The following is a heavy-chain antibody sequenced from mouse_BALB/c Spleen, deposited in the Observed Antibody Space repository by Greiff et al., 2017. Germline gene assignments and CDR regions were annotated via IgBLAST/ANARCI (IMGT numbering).Heavy chain of an antibody. CDR3: ASHGNSLDY. CDR2: ISSGGSYT. J-gene: IGHJ2*01. D-gene: IGHD2-1*01. Sequence: EVQLVESGGDLVKPGGSLKLSCAASGFTFSSYGMSWVRQTPDKRLEWVATISSGGSYTYYPDSVKGRFTISRDNAKNTLYLQMSSLKSEDTAMYYCASHGNSLDYWGQGTTLTVSS. V-gene: IGHV5-6*01. CDR1: GFTFSSYG.